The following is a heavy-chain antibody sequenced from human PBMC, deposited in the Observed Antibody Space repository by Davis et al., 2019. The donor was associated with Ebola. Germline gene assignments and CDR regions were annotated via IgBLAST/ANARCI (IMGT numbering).Heavy chain of an antibody. V-gene: IGHV4-31*03. CDR1: GGSISSGGYY. Sequence: MPSETLSLTCTVSGGSISSGGYYWSWIRQHPGKGLEWIGYIYYSGSTYYNPSLKSRVTISVDTSKNQFSLKLSSVTAADTAVYYCARVSLRYSSSWRRVNWFDPWGQGTLVTVSS. J-gene: IGHJ5*02. D-gene: IGHD6-13*01. CDR2: IYYSGST. CDR3: ARVSLRYSSSWRRVNWFDP.